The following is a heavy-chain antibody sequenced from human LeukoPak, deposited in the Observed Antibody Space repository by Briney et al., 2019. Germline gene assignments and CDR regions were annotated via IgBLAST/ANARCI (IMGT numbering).Heavy chain of an antibody. Sequence: SVKVSCKASGGTFSSYAISWVRQAPGQGLEWMGGIIPIFGTANYAQKFQGRVTITADESTSTAYMELSSLRSEDTAVHYCARGRLTRTVPNAFDIWGQGTMVTVSS. CDR3: ARGRLTRTVPNAFDI. CDR2: IIPIFGTA. CDR1: GGTFSSYA. D-gene: IGHD4-17*01. J-gene: IGHJ3*02. V-gene: IGHV1-69*01.